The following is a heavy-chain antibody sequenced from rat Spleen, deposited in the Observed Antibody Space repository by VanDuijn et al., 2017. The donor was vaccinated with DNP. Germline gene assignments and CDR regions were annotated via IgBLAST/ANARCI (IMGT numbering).Heavy chain of an antibody. CDR3: ARSGQLGAMDA. CDR1: GFSLTTYG. D-gene: IGHD5-1*01. CDR2: ISSVGST. J-gene: IGHJ4*01. Sequence: QVQLEESGPGLVQSSQTLSLTCSVSGFSLTTYGVSWVRQPPGKGLEWIAAISSVGSTYYNSALKSRLSISRDTSKSQVFLKMNSLQTEDIATYYCARSGQLGAMDAWGQGTSVTVSS. V-gene: IGHV2S12*01.